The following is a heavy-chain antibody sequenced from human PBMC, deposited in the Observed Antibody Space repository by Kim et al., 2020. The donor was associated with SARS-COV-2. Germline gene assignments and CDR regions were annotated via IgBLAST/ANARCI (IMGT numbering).Heavy chain of an antibody. CDR3: AKVDIGYYDFWSGPTALDFDY. V-gene: IGHV3-30*18. D-gene: IGHD3-3*01. CDR2: ISYDGSNK. J-gene: IGHJ4*02. CDR1: GFTFSSYG. Sequence: GGSLRLSCAASGFTFSSYGMHWVRQAPGKGLEWVAVISYDGSNKYYADSVKGRFTISRDNSKNTLYLQMNSLRAEDTAVYYCAKVDIGYYDFWSGPTALDFDYWGQGTLVTVSS.